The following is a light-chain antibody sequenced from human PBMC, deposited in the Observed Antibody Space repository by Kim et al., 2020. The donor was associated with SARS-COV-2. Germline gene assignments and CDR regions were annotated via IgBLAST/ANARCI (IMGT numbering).Light chain of an antibody. V-gene: IGKV1-8*01. CDR1: QGISSY. CDR3: QQYYSYPRT. J-gene: IGKJ1*01. Sequence: AIRMTQSPSSFSASTGDRVTITCRASQGISSYLAWYQQKPGKAPKLLIYAASTLQSGVPSRFSGSGSGTDFTLTISCLQSEDFVTYYCQQYYSYPRTSGQGTKVDIK. CDR2: AAS.